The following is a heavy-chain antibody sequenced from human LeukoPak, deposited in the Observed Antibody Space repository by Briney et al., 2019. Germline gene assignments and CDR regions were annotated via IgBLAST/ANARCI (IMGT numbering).Heavy chain of an antibody. J-gene: IGHJ3*02. CDR3: ARDYYDSREEAFDI. CDR1: GDSIGSHY. CDR2: IFYVGST. Sequence: DPSETLSLTCTVSGDSIGSHYWSWIRQPPGKGLEWIGYIFYVGSTNYNPSLKSRVTISVDTSKNQFSLKLNSVTAADTAVYYCARDYYDSREEAFDIWGQGTMVTVSS. D-gene: IGHD3-22*01. V-gene: IGHV4-59*11.